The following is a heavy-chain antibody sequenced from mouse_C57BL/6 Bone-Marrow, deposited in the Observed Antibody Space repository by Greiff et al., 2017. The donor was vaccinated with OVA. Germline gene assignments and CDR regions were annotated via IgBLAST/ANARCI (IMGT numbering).Heavy chain of an antibody. CDR3: ARRQLGRPFAY. D-gene: IGHD4-1*02. Sequence: QVQLQQPGAELVRPGTSVKLSCKASGYTFTSYWMHWVKQRPGQGLEWIGVIDPSDSYTNYNQKFKGKATLTVDTSSSTAYMQRSSLTSEDSAVYYCARRQLGRPFAYWGQGTLVTVSA. J-gene: IGHJ3*01. CDR1: GYTFTSYW. V-gene: IGHV1-59*01. CDR2: IDPSDSYT.